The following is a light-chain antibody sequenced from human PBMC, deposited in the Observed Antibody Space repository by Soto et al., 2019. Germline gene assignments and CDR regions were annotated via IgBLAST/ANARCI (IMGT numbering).Light chain of an antibody. CDR3: SSFAGINNLL. Sequence: QSALTQPRSVSGSPGQSVTISCTGTSSDVGAYDYVSWYQQHPGKAPKLMIYEVSQRPSGVPDRFSGSKSGNTASLTISGLQAEDEGDYYCSSFAGINNLLFGGGTKLTVL. CDR2: EVS. V-gene: IGLV2-8*01. J-gene: IGLJ2*01. CDR1: SSDVGAYDY.